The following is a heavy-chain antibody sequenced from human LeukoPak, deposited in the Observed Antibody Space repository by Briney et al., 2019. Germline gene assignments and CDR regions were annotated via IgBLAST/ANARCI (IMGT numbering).Heavy chain of an antibody. CDR3: ASTYAAAGSSWFDP. J-gene: IGHJ5*02. D-gene: IGHD6-13*01. Sequence: SETLSLTCTVSGGSISSGSYYWSWIRQPAGKGLEWIGRIYTSGSTNYNPSLKSRVTMSVDTSKNQFSLKLSSVTAADTAVYYCASTYAAAGSSWFDPWGQGTLVTVSS. CDR1: GGSISSGSYY. V-gene: IGHV4-61*02. CDR2: IYTSGST.